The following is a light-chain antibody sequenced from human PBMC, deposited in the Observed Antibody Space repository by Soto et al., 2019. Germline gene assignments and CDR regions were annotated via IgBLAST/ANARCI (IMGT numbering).Light chain of an antibody. J-gene: IGLJ1*01. V-gene: IGLV2-14*01. Sequence: QSALIQPASVSGSPGQSIAISCAGTGSDVGGYNSVSWYQHHPGKPPKLIFYEVPNRPSGVSDRVSGSKSGSTASLTSSGLQADDEADYHCSSYTSVNPYVFGTGTKLTVL. CDR2: EVP. CDR3: SSYTSVNPYV. CDR1: GSDVGGYNS.